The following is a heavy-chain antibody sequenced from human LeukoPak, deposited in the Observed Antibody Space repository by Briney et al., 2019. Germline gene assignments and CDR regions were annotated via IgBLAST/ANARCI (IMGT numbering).Heavy chain of an antibody. V-gene: IGHV3-23*01. D-gene: IGHD6-13*01. CDR2: ISGSGGST. Sequence: GGSLRLSCAASGFTFSSYAMSWVRQAPGKGLEGVSAISGSGGSTYYADSVKGRFTISRDNSKNTLYLQMNSLRAEDTAVYYCARTRSVAAAGTNDYWGQGTLVTVSS. CDR3: ARTRSVAAAGTNDY. J-gene: IGHJ4*02. CDR1: GFTFSSYA.